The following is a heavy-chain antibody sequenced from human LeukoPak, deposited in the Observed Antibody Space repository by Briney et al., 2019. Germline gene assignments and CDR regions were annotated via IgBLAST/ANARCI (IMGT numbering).Heavy chain of an antibody. CDR1: GFTFSSYS. Sequence: GRSLRLSRAAAGFTFSSYSMDWVRHAPGEGLGWVSYISSSSSTIYYTDSVKGRFTISRDNAKNSLYLQMNSLRAEDTAVYYCARSRLLYNWNDVIDYWGQGTLVTVSS. J-gene: IGHJ4*02. D-gene: IGHD1-1*01. CDR2: ISSSSSTI. CDR3: ARSRLLYNWNDVIDY. V-gene: IGHV3-48*01.